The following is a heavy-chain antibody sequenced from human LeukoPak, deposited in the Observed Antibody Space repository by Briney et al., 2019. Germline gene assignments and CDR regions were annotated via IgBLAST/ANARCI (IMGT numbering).Heavy chain of an antibody. J-gene: IGHJ3*02. CDR1: GGFISSSIYY. Sequence: SETLSLTCTVSGGFISSSIYYWSWTRQPPGKGLEWIGYIYYSGSTNYNPSLKSRVTISVDTSKNQFSLKLSSVTAADTAVYYCARDMEGLHPALGAFDIWGQGTMVTVSS. D-gene: IGHD4-11*01. CDR3: ARDMEGLHPALGAFDI. CDR2: IYYSGST. V-gene: IGHV4-61*01.